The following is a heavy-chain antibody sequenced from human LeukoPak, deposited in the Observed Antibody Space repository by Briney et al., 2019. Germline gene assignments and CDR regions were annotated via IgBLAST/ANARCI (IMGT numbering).Heavy chain of an antibody. CDR1: GFTFSSYW. J-gene: IGHJ6*02. Sequence: PGGSLRLSCAASGFTFSSYWMSWVRQAPGKGLEWVANIKQDGSEKYYVDSVKGRFTISRDNAKNSLYLQMNSLRAEDTAVYYCARVETITMIPFGRMDVWGQGTTVTVSS. CDR2: IKQDGSEK. CDR3: ARVETITMIPFGRMDV. D-gene: IGHD3-22*01. V-gene: IGHV3-7*01.